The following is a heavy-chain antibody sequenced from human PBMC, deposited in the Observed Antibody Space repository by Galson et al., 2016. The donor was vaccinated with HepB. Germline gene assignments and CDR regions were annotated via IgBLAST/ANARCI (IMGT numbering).Heavy chain of an antibody. Sequence: SLRLSCAASGFTFNSYTMNWVRQAPGKGLEWVSGMFYGGTTYYVDPVEGRFTVSRDDSMNTFYLQMNSLTAEDTAVYFCARTSHRECTGTRCVNFRYYYYYMDVWGKGTTVTVSS. D-gene: IGHD2-2*01. CDR1: GFTFNSYT. J-gene: IGHJ6*03. V-gene: IGHV3-53*01. CDR2: MFYGGTT. CDR3: ARTSHRECTGTRCVNFRYYYYYMDV.